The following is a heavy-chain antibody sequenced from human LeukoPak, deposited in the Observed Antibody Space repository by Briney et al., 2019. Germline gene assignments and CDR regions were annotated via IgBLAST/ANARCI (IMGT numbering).Heavy chain of an antibody. J-gene: IGHJ4*02. CDR2: VHLDGRT. Sequence: SETLSLTCGVSGGSVSSTNWWTWIRQPPGKGLEWIGEVHLDGRTNFNPSLKSRLTMSVDLSENHVSLKLTSVTAADTAVYYCARAEYGGNSGFWGLFDYWGQGTLVTVSS. CDR1: GGSVSSTNW. CDR3: ARAEYGGNSGFWGLFDY. V-gene: IGHV4-4*02. D-gene: IGHD4-23*01.